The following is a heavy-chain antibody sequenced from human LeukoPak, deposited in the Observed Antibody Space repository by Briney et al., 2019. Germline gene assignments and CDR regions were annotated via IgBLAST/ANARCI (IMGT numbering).Heavy chain of an antibody. V-gene: IGHV3-13*01. J-gene: IGHJ4*02. CDR2: IGTAGDT. CDR3: ARAKGLQSLDY. CDR1: GFTFSSYD. D-gene: IGHD3-16*01. Sequence: PGGSLRLSCAASGFTFSSYDMHWVRQATGKGLEWVSAIGTAGDTYYPGSVKGRFTISRGNAKNSLYLQMNSLRAGDTAVYYCARAKGLQSLDYWGQGTLVTVSS.